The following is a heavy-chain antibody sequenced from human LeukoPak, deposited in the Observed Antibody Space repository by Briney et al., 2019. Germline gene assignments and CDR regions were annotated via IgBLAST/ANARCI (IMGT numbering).Heavy chain of an antibody. CDR2: ISDSGGVI. V-gene: IGHV3-48*03. J-gene: IGHJ4*02. CDR3: ADGPQYTGSFPY. CDR1: GFNVNSFE. Sequence: GGSLRLSCAASGFNVNSFEMTWVRQAPGLGLEFLSYISDSGGVIKYADSVKGRFIISRDSAENALYLQMNNLGADDTAVYFCADGPQYTGSFPYWGQGTLVAASS. D-gene: IGHD1-26*01.